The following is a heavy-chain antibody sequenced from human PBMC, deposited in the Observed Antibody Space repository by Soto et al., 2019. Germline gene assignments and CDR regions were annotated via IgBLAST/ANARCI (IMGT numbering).Heavy chain of an antibody. CDR2: IYSGGST. Sequence: EVQLVESGGGLVQPGGSLRLSCAASGFTVSSNYMSWVRQAPGKGLEWVSVIYSGGSTYYADSVKGRFTISRDNSKNTLYLQMNSLRAEDTAVYYCARAPSYCGRGVVDYWGQGTLVTVSS. CDR1: GFTVSSNY. CDR3: ARAPSYCGRGVVDY. J-gene: IGHJ4*02. D-gene: IGHD1-26*01. V-gene: IGHV3-66*01.